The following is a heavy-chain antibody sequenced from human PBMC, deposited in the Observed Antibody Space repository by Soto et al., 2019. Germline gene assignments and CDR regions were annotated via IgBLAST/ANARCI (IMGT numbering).Heavy chain of an antibody. Sequence: RASVKVSCKASGYTFTSYYMHWVRQAPGQGLEWMGIINPSGGSTSYAQKFQGRVAMTRDTSTSTVYMELSSLRSEDTAVYYCARDITRIPRVLGWFDPWGQGTLVTVSS. CDR1: GYTFTSYY. V-gene: IGHV1-46*01. CDR2: INPSGGST. CDR3: ARDITRIPRVLGWFDP. J-gene: IGHJ5*02. D-gene: IGHD6-13*01.